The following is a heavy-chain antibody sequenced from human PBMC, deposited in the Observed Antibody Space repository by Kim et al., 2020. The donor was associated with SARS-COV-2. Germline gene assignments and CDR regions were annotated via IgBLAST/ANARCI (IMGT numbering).Heavy chain of an antibody. V-gene: IGHV3-74*01. J-gene: IGHJ6*02. CDR3: GRDFDGDGEFSTDV. CDR1: GFTFSNYW. Sequence: GGSLRLSCAASGFTFSNYWMDWVRQAPGKGLVWVSRIKSDGSSTSYADSVKGRFTISRDNAKNTLYLQMNSLRAEDTAVYYCGRDFDGDGEFSTDVWGQGTTVTVSS. D-gene: IGHD3-16*02. CDR2: IKSDGSST.